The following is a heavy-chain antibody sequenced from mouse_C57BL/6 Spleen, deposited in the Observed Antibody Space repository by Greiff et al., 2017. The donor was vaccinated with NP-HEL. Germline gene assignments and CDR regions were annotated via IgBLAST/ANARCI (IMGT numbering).Heavy chain of an antibody. Sequence: VQLQQPGAELVRPGSSVKLSCKASGYTFTSYWMHWVKQRPIQGLEWIGNIDPSDSETHYNQKFKDKATLTVDKSSSTAYMQLSSLTSEDSAVYYCARYSSHWYFDVWGTGTTVTVSS. CDR1: GYTFTSYW. CDR2: IDPSDSET. CDR3: ARYSSHWYFDV. J-gene: IGHJ1*03. V-gene: IGHV1-52*01. D-gene: IGHD1-1*01.